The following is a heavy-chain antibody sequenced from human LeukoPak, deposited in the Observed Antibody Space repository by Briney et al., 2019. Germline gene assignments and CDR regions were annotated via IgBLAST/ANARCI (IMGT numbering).Heavy chain of an antibody. Sequence: GGSLRLSCAASGFTFSSYAMSWVRQAPGKGLEWVSGISNSGGGPHYADSVKGRFTISRDNSKNTLYLEMNSLRAEDTAVYYCAKGRLIIIVDAFDIWGQGTMVTVSS. D-gene: IGHD2/OR15-2a*01. CDR3: AKGRLIIIVDAFDI. CDR1: GFTFSSYA. V-gene: IGHV3-23*01. J-gene: IGHJ3*02. CDR2: ISNSGGGP.